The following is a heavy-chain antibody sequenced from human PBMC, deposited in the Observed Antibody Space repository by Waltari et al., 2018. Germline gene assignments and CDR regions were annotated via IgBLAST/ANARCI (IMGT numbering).Heavy chain of an antibody. J-gene: IGHJ4*02. CDR3: ASLLGGIGWLRSDHFDY. V-gene: IGHV1-69*12. CDR1: GGTFSSYA. D-gene: IGHD5-12*01. CDR2: ILPICGTA. Sequence: QVQLVQSGAEVKKPGSSVKVSCKASGGTFSSYAISWARQAPGQGLEWMGGRGGILPICGTANYAQKFQGRVTITADESTSTAYMELSSLRSEDTAVYYCASLLGGIGWLRSDHFDYWGQGTLVTVSS.